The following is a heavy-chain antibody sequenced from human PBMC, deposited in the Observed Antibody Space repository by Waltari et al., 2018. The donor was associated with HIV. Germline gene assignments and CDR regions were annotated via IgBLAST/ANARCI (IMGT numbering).Heavy chain of an antibody. CDR1: GFAYVSYA. D-gene: IGHD3-22*01. Sequence: EVQLLESGGGLVQPGGSRRLSCAASGFAYVSYAITWVRQSPERGLGGVAAVSGSRAKSFYADSVKGRFTISRDNSKNTVFLQMNSLRAADTAIYYCAKAYYENTAYYYDFWGRGTRVTVSS. CDR3: AKAYYENTAYYYDF. CDR2: VSGSRAKS. J-gene: IGHJ4*02. V-gene: IGHV3-23*01.